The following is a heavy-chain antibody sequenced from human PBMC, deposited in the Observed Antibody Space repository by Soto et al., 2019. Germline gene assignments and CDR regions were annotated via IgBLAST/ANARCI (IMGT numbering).Heavy chain of an antibody. CDR1: GFTFRSYW. CDR2: IFNEEKTT. CDR3: VRDYGHSGYFDY. V-gene: IGHV3-74*01. J-gene: IGHJ4*02. Sequence: EVQLVESGGGLVQPGGSLRLSCAAYGFTFRSYWMHWVRQAPGKGLEWVSYIFNEEKTTNYADAVKGRFTISRDNARNTLFLQMSNLKAEDTALYYCVRDYGHSGYFDYWGQGTQVTVSS. D-gene: IGHD3-22*01.